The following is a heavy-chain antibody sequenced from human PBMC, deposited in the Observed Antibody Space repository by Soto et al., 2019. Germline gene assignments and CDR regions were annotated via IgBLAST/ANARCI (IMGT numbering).Heavy chain of an antibody. D-gene: IGHD2-8*01. J-gene: IGHJ6*02. CDR2: INPKSGGT. CDR3: ARGHSTDCSKGVCSFFYNHEMDV. Sequence: ASVKVSCKASGYSFTDYHIHWVRQAPGQGLEWLGRINPKSGGTSTAQKFQGWVTMTRDRSISTVYMELTRLRSDDTAVYFCARGHSTDCSKGVCSFFYNHEMDVWGQGTTVTAP. V-gene: IGHV1-2*04. CDR1: GYSFTDYH.